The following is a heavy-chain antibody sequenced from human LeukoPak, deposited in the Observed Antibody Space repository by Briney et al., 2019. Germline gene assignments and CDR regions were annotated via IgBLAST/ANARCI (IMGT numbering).Heavy chain of an antibody. CDR2: ISGSGGST. V-gene: IGHV3-23*01. D-gene: IGHD3-22*01. CDR1: GFTFSSYA. Sequence: GGSLRLSCAASGFTFSSYAMSWVRQAPGKGLEGVSAISGSGGSTYYADSVKGRFTISRDNSKTTLSLQMNSLSAEDTAVYYCAKGYYDSSGYYPAWYYFDYWGQGPLVTVSS. J-gene: IGHJ4*02. CDR3: AKGYYDSSGYYPAWYYFDY.